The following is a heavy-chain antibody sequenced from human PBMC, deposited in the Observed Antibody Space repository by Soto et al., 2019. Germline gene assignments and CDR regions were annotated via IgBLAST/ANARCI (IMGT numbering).Heavy chain of an antibody. V-gene: IGHV4-39*01. CDR2: IYYNGNT. D-gene: IGHD1-1*01. CDR1: GGSISRSPYY. J-gene: IGHJ4*02. CDR3: ARHGPLTNNWNQLNC. Sequence: PSETLSLTCTVSGGSISRSPYYWAWIRQPPGKGLQWIGNIYYNGNTFYNPSLKSRVTISMDTSKSQFSLGLSSVTASDTAVYYCARHGPLTNNWNQLNCWGQGTLVTVSS.